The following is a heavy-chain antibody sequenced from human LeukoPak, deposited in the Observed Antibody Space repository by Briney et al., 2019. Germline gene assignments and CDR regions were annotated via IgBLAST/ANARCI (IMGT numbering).Heavy chain of an antibody. D-gene: IGHD3-10*01. J-gene: IGHJ6*02. Sequence: GGSLRLSCVASGFTFSNYAMSWVRQAPGKGLEWVANIKEDGSEEHYVDSVKGRFTISRDNAKKSLFLQMNSLRAEDTAVYYCAREDYGSGSDYYGMDVWGQGTTVTVSS. CDR1: GFTFSNYA. V-gene: IGHV3-7*01. CDR3: AREDYGSGSDYYGMDV. CDR2: IKEDGSEE.